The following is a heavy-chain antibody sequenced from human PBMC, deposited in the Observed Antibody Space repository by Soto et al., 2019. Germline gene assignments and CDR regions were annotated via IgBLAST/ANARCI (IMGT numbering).Heavy chain of an antibody. CDR2: IYPGDSDT. CDR1: GYSFTSYW. Sequence: PGESLKISCKGSGYSFTSYWIGWVRQMPGKGLEWMGIIYPGDSDTRYSPSFQGRVTISADTSISTAYMELSRLRSDDTAVYYCARNGPRKYSSSDHYFMDVWGKGTTVIVS. V-gene: IGHV5-51*01. CDR3: ARNGPRKYSSSDHYFMDV. D-gene: IGHD6-13*01. J-gene: IGHJ6*03.